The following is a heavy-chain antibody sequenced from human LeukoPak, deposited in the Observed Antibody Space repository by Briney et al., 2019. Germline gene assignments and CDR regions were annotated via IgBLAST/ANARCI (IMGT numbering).Heavy chain of an antibody. CDR2: ISNSGSPI. J-gene: IGHJ4*02. CDR1: GFTFDSYS. D-gene: IGHD4-11*01. Sequence: GGSLRLSCVVSGFTFDSYSMNWVRQAPGKGLEWISYISNSGSPIYYADSVKGRFTISRDKDKSSLYLQMNSLAADDTAVYYSARGLALGLTVTPKAFDYWGQGTLVTVSS. CDR3: ARGLALGLTVTPKAFDY. V-gene: IGHV3-48*01.